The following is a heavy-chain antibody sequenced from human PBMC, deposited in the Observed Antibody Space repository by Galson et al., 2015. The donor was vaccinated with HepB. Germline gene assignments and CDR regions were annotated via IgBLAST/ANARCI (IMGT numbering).Heavy chain of an antibody. Sequence: SLSLSCEASAFTFSSHAMHWVRQAPGQGLEWVAAIWYDGSNTVYAHSVKGRFNIFRDNSKNTLYMQMNSLRAEDTAVYYCAKDVGVGVAEYYYYGMDAWGQGTTVIVSS. D-gene: IGHD6-19*01. J-gene: IGHJ6*02. CDR3: AKDVGVGVAEYYYYGMDA. V-gene: IGHV3-33*06. CDR2: IWYDGSNT. CDR1: AFTFSSHA.